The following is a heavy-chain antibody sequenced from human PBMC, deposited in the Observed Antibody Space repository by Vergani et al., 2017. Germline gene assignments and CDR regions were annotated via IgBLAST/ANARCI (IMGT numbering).Heavy chain of an antibody. V-gene: IGHV3-30-3*01. CDR3: VRDRGLGAGGRGCREAWDY. J-gene: IGHJ4*02. CDR2: ISFDGTNE. D-gene: IGHD1-14*01. Sequence: QVQLVESGGGVVQPGTSLRLSCVVSGFALNRHAMYWVRQAPGKGLEWVVGISFDGTNEYYPDLVKGRFTISRDIAKNTLYLQVRSLRLEDTGVYHCVRDRGLGAGGRGCREAWDYLGEPAPLTVS. CDR1: GFALNRHA.